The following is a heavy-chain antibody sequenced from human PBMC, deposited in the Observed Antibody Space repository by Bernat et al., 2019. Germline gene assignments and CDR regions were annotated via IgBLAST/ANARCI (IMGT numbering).Heavy chain of an antibody. D-gene: IGHD2/OR15-2a*01. J-gene: IGHJ4*02. CDR2: ISGSGGST. CDR1: GFTFSSYA. CDR3: AKDPGWSPGTTLGY. V-gene: IGHV3-23*01. Sequence: EVQLLEFGGGLVQPGGSLRLSCAASGFTFSSYAMSWVRQAPGKGLEWVSAISGSGGSTYYADSVKGRFTISRDNSKNTLYLQMNSLRAEDTAVYYCAKDPGWSPGTTLGYWGQGTLVTVSS.